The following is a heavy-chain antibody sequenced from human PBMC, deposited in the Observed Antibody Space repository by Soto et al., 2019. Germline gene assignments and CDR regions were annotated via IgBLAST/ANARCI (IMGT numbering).Heavy chain of an antibody. J-gene: IGHJ3*02. V-gene: IGHV1-69*02. Sequence: SVKVSCKASGGTFSSYTISWVRRAPGQGLEWMGRIIPILGIANYAQKFQGRVTITADKSTSTAYMELSSLRSEDTAVYYCARAGAPYDILTGYYFDAFDIWGQGTMVTVSS. D-gene: IGHD3-9*01. CDR1: GGTFSSYT. CDR3: ARAGAPYDILTGYYFDAFDI. CDR2: IIPILGIA.